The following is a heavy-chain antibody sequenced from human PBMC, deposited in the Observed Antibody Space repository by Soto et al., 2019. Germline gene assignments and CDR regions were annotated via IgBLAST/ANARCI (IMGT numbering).Heavy chain of an antibody. CDR1: GFTFRSFT. Sequence: GGSLRLSCAASGFTFRSFTMNWVRQAQGKGLEWVSTISSNSAYIYYTDALRGRFTISRDNAKNSLHLQTNSLRAEHPAVYYCSRDASRDSSARCCFDPWGQGTLVTVSS. CDR3: SRDASRDSSARCCFDP. D-gene: IGHD6-13*01. CDR2: ISSNSAYI. V-gene: IGHV3-21*01. J-gene: IGHJ5*02.